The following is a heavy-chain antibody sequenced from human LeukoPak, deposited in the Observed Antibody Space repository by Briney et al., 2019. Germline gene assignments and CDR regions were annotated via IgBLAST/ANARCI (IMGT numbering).Heavy chain of an antibody. D-gene: IGHD3-16*02. CDR3: ARYVWGSYPTFEDY. Sequence: PSETLSLTCTVSGGAISSYYWSWIRQPPGKGLEWIGYIYYSGSTNYNPSLKSRVTISVDTSKNQFSLKLSSVTAADTAVYYCARYVWGSYPTFEDYWGQGTLVTVSS. J-gene: IGHJ4*02. V-gene: IGHV4-59*01. CDR1: GGAISSYY. CDR2: IYYSGST.